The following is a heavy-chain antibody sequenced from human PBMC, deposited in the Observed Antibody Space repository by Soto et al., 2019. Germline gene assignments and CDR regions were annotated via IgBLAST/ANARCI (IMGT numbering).Heavy chain of an antibody. D-gene: IGHD4-17*01. J-gene: IGHJ4*02. V-gene: IGHV3-11*01. CDR1: GFSFSDYY. CDR2: ISNTGSTK. Sequence: VQLVESGGGLVKPVGSLRLSCVVSGFSFSDYYMSWIRQAPGKGLEWISYISNTGSTKYYADSVKGRFTISRDNAKNSLYLQMNSLRGEDTAVYYCARDYYGDYILDYWGQGTLVTVSS. CDR3: ARDYYGDYILDY.